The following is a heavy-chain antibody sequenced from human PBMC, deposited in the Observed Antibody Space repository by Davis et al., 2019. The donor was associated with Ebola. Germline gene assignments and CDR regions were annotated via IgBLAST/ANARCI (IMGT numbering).Heavy chain of an antibody. V-gene: IGHV3-23*01. CDR2: ISGSGGST. CDR1: GFTFSSYA. D-gene: IGHD4-17*01. Sequence: GGSLRPSCAASGFTFSSYAMSWVRQAPGKGLEWVSAISGSGGSTYYADSVKGRFTISRDNSKNTLYLQMNSLRAEDTAVYYCATSNGDYWYFDLWGRGTLVTVSS. CDR3: ATSNGDYWYFDL. J-gene: IGHJ2*01.